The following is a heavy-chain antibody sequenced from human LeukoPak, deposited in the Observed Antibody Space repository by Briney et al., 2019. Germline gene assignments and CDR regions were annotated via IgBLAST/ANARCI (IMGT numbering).Heavy chain of an antibody. D-gene: IGHD3-22*01. CDR3: ARVSDISGYRPAED. CDR1: GFTFSSFW. Sequence: GGSLRLSCAASGFTFSSFWMSWVRQAPGKGLEWVANIKEDGSEKNYVDYVKGRFTISRDKAKTSLYVQMNSLRAEDTAVYYCARVSDISGYRPAEDWGQGTLVTVSS. V-gene: IGHV3-7*01. CDR2: IKEDGSEK. J-gene: IGHJ4*02.